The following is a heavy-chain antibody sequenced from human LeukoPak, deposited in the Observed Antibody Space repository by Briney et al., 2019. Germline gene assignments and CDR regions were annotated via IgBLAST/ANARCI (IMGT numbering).Heavy chain of an antibody. V-gene: IGHV3-53*01. Sequence: PGGSLRLSCAASGFTVSSNYMSWVRQAPGRGLEWVSIIYSGGSAYYADSVRGRFTISRDSSKNTLYLQMSSLRAEDTAVYYCARVIVESSLTTPHDAFDIWGQGTMVTVSS. CDR3: ARVIVESSLTTPHDAFDI. J-gene: IGHJ3*02. D-gene: IGHD4-17*01. CDR1: GFTVSSNY. CDR2: IYSGGSA.